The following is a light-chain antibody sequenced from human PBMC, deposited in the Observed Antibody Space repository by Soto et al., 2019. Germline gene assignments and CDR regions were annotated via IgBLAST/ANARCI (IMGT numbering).Light chain of an antibody. CDR2: DAS. V-gene: IGKV3-15*01. J-gene: IGKJ4*01. Sequence: EIVMTQSPATLSVSPGERATLSCRASQSVSSNLAWYQQKPGQAPRLLIYDASTRATGIPARFSGSGSGTEFTLTISSLQSEDFAVYYCQQYNDWLTFDGGTKVEIK. CDR3: QQYNDWLT. CDR1: QSVSSN.